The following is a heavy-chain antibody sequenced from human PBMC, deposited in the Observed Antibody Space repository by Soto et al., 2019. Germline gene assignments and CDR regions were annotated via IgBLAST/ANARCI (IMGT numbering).Heavy chain of an antibody. J-gene: IGHJ4*02. D-gene: IGHD4-17*01. CDR1: GFTFSSYS. CDR2: ISSSSSYI. V-gene: IGHV3-21*01. Sequence: PGGSLRLSCAASGFTFSSYSMNWVRQAPGKGLEWVSSISSSSSYIYYADSVKGRFTISRDNAKNSLYLQMNSLRAEDTAVYYCARESAYGDYAFSYWGQGTLVTVS. CDR3: ARESAYGDYAFSY.